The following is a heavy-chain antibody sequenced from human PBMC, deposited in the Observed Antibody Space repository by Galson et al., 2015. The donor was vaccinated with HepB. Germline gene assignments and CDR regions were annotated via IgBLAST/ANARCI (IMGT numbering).Heavy chain of an antibody. CDR3: VRDRGSGFGGNDVPSFDY. J-gene: IGHJ4*02. Sequence: SLRLSCADSGFRLTDHAMNWVRRAPGKGLEWAAYISSDSTTIHYADSVKGRFTISRDNGKNSVFLQMSSLRGDDTAVYYCVRDRGSGFGGNDVPSFDYWGRGSLVTFSP. CDR2: ISSDSTTI. D-gene: IGHD5-12*01. V-gene: IGHV3-48*01. CDR1: GFRLTDHA.